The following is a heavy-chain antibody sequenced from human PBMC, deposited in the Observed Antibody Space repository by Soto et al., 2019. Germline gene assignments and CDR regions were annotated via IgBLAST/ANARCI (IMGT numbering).Heavy chain of an antibody. J-gene: IGHJ4*02. CDR1: GGSISSSNW. CDR3: AREPIAVAAPYYFDY. CDR2: IYHSGST. V-gene: IGHV4-4*02. Sequence: KTSETLSLTCAVSGGSISSSNWWSWVRQPPGKGLEWIGEIYHSGSTNYNPSLKSRVTISVDKSKNQFSLKLSSVTAADTAVYYCAREPIAVAAPYYFDYWGQGTLVTVSS. D-gene: IGHD6-19*01.